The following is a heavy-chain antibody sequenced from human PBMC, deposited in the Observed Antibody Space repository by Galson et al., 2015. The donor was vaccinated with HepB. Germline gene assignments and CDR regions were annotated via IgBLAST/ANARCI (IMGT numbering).Heavy chain of an antibody. Sequence: SLRLSCAASGFTFSNYAMSWVRQAPGKGLEWVSAISDGGGDTYYADSVWGRFTISRDNFKNTLYLQMNSLRAEDTAAYYCVKGARQGYGYFSEGFDDWGQGTMVSV. CDR1: GFTFSNYA. D-gene: IGHD2-2*03. J-gene: IGHJ3*01. V-gene: IGHV3-23*01. CDR3: VKGARQGYGYFSEGFDD. CDR2: ISDGGGDT.